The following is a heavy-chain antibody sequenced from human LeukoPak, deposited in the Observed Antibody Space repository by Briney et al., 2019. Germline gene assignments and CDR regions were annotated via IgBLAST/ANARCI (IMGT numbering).Heavy chain of an antibody. J-gene: IGHJ5*02. CDR1: GGSISSGDYY. Sequence: SETLSLTCTVSGGSISSGDYYWSGIRQPPGKVLEWIGYIYYSGSTYYNPSRKSRATISVDTSKNQFSLKLSSVTAVDTAVYYCARGPNWFDPWGQGTLVTVSS. V-gene: IGHV4-30-4*01. CDR2: IYYSGST. CDR3: ARGPNWFDP.